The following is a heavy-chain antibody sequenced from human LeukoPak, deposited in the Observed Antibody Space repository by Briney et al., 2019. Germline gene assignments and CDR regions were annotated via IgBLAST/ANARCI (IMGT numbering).Heavy chain of an antibody. Sequence: ASVKVSCKASGYTFTGYYMHWVRQAPGQGLEWMGWINPNSGGTNYAQKFQGRVTMTRDTSKNQFSLKLSSVTAADTAVYYCARAAIGRRGYGSGSYLVLGRPKQYNWFDPWGQGTLVTVSS. CDR2: INPNSGGT. CDR3: ARAAIGRRGYGSGSYLVLGRPKQYNWFDP. V-gene: IGHV1-2*02. CDR1: GYTFTGYY. J-gene: IGHJ5*02. D-gene: IGHD3-10*01.